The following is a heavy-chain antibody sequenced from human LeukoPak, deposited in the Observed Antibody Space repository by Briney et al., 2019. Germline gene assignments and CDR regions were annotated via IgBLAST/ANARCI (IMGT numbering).Heavy chain of an antibody. Sequence: ASVKVSCKASGYTFTGYYMHWVRHAPGQGLEWMGWINPNSGGTNYAQKFQGRVTMTRDTSISTAYMELSRLRSDDTAVYYCARDLGVRFLEWFLDYWGQGTLVTVSS. CDR3: ARDLGVRFLEWFLDY. CDR2: INPNSGGT. CDR1: GYTFTGYY. J-gene: IGHJ4*02. V-gene: IGHV1-2*02. D-gene: IGHD3-3*01.